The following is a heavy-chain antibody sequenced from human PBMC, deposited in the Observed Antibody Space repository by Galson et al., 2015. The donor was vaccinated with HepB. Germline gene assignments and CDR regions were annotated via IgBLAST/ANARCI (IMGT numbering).Heavy chain of an antibody. CDR2: IIPILGIA. CDR3: ARAVLGRSAEGIKRYNYYYYMDV. CDR1: GGTFSSYA. J-gene: IGHJ6*03. V-gene: IGHV1-69*04. D-gene: IGHD3-10*01. Sequence: SVKVSCKASGGTFSSYAISWVRQAPGQGLEWMGRIIPILGIANYAQKFQGRVTITADKSTSTAYMELSSLRSEDTAVYYCARAVLGRSAEGIKRYNYYYYMDVWGKGTTVTVSS.